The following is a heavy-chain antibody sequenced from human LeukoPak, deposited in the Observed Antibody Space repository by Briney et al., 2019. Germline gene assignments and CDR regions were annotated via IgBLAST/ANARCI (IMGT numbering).Heavy chain of an antibody. CDR2: IYYSGSA. Sequence: WWGWFRQPPGKGLEWIGYIYYSGSAYYNTSLNSRITISVDTSKNQFSLKLSSVTAADTAVYYCARDRVPYYYGSGSPNAFDIWGQGTMVTVSS. J-gene: IGHJ3*02. CDR1: W. D-gene: IGHD3-10*01. CDR3: ARDRVPYYYGSGSPNAFDI. V-gene: IGHV4-28*03.